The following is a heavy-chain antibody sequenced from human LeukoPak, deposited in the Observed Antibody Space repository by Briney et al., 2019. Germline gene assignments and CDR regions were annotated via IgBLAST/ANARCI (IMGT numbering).Heavy chain of an antibody. J-gene: IGHJ4*02. CDR3: ARRAGAYPHPYDY. CDR2: ISPSGGIT. CDR1: GFTFSSHG. V-gene: IGHV3-23*01. D-gene: IGHD3-16*01. Sequence: GGSLRLSCAASGFTFSSHGMNWVRQAPGKGLEWVSGISPSGGITYYTDSVKGRFTISRDNSKNTQSLQMNSLRAEDTAVYYCARRAGAYPHPYDYWGQGTLVTVSS.